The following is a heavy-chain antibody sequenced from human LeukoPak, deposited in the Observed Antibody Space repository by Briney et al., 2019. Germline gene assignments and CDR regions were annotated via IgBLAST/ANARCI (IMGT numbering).Heavy chain of an antibody. V-gene: IGHV4-39*07. CDR2: IYYSGST. Sequence: SETLSLTCTVSGGSVSSSTYYWGWIRQPPGKGLEWIGSIYYSGSTYYNPSLKSRLTISMDTSKNQFSLKLSSVTAADTAVYYCARSSGWLDYWGQGTLVTVSS. J-gene: IGHJ4*02. CDR3: ARSSGWLDY. CDR1: GGSVSSSTYY. D-gene: IGHD6-19*01.